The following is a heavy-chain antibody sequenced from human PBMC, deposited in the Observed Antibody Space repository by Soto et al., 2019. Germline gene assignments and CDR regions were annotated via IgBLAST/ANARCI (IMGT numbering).Heavy chain of an antibody. Sequence: GGSLRLSCAASGFTFSSYGMHWVRQAPGKGLEWVAVISYDGSNKYYADSVKGRFTISRDNSKNTLYLQMNSLRAEDTAVYYCAKDNQGITFGGVIVYWGQGTLVTVSS. CDR1: GFTFSSYG. CDR3: AKDNQGITFGGVIVY. D-gene: IGHD3-16*02. V-gene: IGHV3-30*18. CDR2: ISYDGSNK. J-gene: IGHJ4*02.